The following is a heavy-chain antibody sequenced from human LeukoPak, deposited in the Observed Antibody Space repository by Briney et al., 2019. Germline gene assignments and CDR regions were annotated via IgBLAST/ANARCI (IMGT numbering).Heavy chain of an antibody. CDR2: IYYSGST. Sequence: SETLSLTCTVSGASISSYYWSWIRQPPGKGLEWIGYIYYSGSTNYNPSLKSRVTISVDTSKNQFSLKLSSVTAADTAVYYCARHGYSRRTYYYGMDVWGQGTTVTVSS. V-gene: IGHV4-59*08. CDR1: GASISSYY. D-gene: IGHD6-13*01. CDR3: ARHGYSRRTYYYGMDV. J-gene: IGHJ6*02.